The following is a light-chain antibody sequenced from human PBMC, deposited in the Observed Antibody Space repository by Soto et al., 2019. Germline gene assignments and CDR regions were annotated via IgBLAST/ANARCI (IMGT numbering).Light chain of an antibody. CDR2: KAS. Sequence: TQSPSTLSASVGDRVAITCRASQSISAWLAWYQQKPGKAPRLLIYKASTLEIGVPSRFSGSGSGTEFTLTISSLQPDDVATYYCQQYNNWPPVTFGPGTKVDIK. CDR3: QQYNNWPPVT. V-gene: IGKV1-5*03. J-gene: IGKJ3*01. CDR1: QSISAW.